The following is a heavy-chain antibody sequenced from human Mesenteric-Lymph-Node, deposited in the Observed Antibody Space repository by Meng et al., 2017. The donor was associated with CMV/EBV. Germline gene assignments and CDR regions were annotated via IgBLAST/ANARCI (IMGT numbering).Heavy chain of an antibody. CDR3: ARGGVGYYYGSGSESRLGY. CDR2: IYYSGST. CDR1: VGSISSCNYS. D-gene: IGHD3-10*01. V-gene: IGHV4-39*01. Sequence: GSLRLSCTVSVGSISSCNYSCDCFRQPPGKGPEWIGNIYYSGSTYYSPSLKSRITISVDTFKNQFSLKLSSVTAADTAVYYCARGGVGYYYGSGSESRLGYWGQGTLVTVSS. J-gene: IGHJ4*02.